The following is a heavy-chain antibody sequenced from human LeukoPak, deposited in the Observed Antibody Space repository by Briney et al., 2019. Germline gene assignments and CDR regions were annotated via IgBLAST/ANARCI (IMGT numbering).Heavy chain of an antibody. Sequence: SETLSLTCTVSGGSISSYYWSWIRQPAGKGLEWIGLIYTSGSTNYNPSLKSRVTMSVDTSKNQFSLKLSSVTAADTAVYYCARVLGDPRTTDYGMDVWGQGTTVTVSS. CDR3: ARVLGDPRTTDYGMDV. CDR1: GGSISSYY. CDR2: IYTSGST. J-gene: IGHJ6*02. V-gene: IGHV4-4*07. D-gene: IGHD2/OR15-2a*01.